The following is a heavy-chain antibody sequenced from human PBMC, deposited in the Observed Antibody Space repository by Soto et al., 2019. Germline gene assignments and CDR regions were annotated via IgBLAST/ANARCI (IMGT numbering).Heavy chain of an antibody. D-gene: IGHD1-26*01. J-gene: IGHJ4*02. CDR1: GFTFSSHS. CDR2: IDSSGNSI. Sequence: EVQLVESGGGLVQPGGSLRLSCSSSGFTFSSHSMNWVRQAPGKGLEWVARIDSSGNSIYYADSVKGRFAVSRDNANSSLFLQMNSLRDEDTAVYYCAREEPASRHHDYWGQGNLVTVSS. V-gene: IGHV3-48*02. CDR3: AREEPASRHHDY.